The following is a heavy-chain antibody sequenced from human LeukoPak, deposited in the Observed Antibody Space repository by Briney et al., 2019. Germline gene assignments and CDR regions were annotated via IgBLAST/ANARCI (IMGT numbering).Heavy chain of an antibody. CDR1: GFIVSSNY. V-gene: IGHV3-53*01. J-gene: IGHJ4*02. CDR3: ARGGPNYYGSGSNPFDY. D-gene: IGHD3-10*01. CDR2: IYSGGST. Sequence: GGSLRLSCAASGFIVSSNYMSWVRQAPGKGLEWVSVIYSGGSTNYADSVKGRFTISRDNSKNTVYLQMNNLRAEDTAVYYCARGGPNYYGSGSNPFDYWGQGTLVTVSS.